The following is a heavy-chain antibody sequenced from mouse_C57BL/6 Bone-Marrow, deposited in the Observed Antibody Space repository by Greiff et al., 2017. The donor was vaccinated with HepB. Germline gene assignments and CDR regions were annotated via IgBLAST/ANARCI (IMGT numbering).Heavy chain of an antibody. D-gene: IGHD1-1*01. CDR1: GFTFSSYA. J-gene: IGHJ2*01. CDR3: ARDPLRYYFDY. CDR2: ISDGGSYT. Sequence: EVKLMESGGGLVKPGGSLKLSCAASGFTFSSYAMSWVRQTPEKRLEWVATISDGGSYTYYPDNVKGRFTISRDKAKNNRYLHMSHLKSEDTAMYYCARDPLRYYFDYWGQGTTLTVSS. V-gene: IGHV5-4*01.